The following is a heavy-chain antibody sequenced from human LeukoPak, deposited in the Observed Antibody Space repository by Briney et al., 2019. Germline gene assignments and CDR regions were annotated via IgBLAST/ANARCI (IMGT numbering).Heavy chain of an antibody. V-gene: IGHV5-51*01. CDR2: IYPGDSDT. CDR1: GYSFTSYW. Sequence: GESLKISCKGSGYSFTSYWIGWVRQMPGKGLEWMGIIYPGDSDTRYSPSFQGQVTISVDKSISTAYLQWSSLKASDTAMYYCARLGVVEGQWLGYFDYWGQGTLVTVSS. J-gene: IGHJ4*02. D-gene: IGHD6-19*01. CDR3: ARLGVVEGQWLGYFDY.